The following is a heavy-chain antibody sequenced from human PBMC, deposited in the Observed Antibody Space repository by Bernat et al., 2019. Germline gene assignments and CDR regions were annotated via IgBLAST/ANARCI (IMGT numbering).Heavy chain of an antibody. CDR2: IWYDGSNK. J-gene: IGHJ1*01. CDR3: ARDNSVPGIAAAGVEYFQH. D-gene: IGHD6-13*01. CDR1: GFTFSSYG. Sequence: QVQLVESGGGVVQPGRSLRLSCAASGFTFSSYGMHWVRQAPGKGLEWVAVIWYDGSNKYYADSVKGRFTISRDNSKNTLYLQMNSLRAEDTAVYYCARDNSVPGIAAAGVEYFQHWGQGTLVTVSS. V-gene: IGHV3-33*01.